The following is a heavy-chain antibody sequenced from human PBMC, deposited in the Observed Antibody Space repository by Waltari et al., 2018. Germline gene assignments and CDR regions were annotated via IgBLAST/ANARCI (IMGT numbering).Heavy chain of an antibody. CDR3: ARFLRSGHPGGDFQH. J-gene: IGHJ1*01. CDR1: GFTFSSYS. CDR2: ISSSSSYI. D-gene: IGHD3-3*01. Sequence: EVQLVESGGGLVKPGGSLRLSCAASGFTFSSYSMNWVRQAPGKGLEWVSSISSSSSYIYDADSVKGRFTSSRDNAKNSLYLQMNSLRAEDTAVYYCARFLRSGHPGGDFQHWGQGTLVTVSS. V-gene: IGHV3-21*01.